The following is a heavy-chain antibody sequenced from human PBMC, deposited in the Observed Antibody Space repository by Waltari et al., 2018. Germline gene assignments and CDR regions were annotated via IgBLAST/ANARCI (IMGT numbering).Heavy chain of an antibody. Sequence: EVQLVESGGGLVQPGGSLRLSCPTSGFTFSSYSMNWVRPAPGKGLECVSFISITGSTIYYAESVKGRFTISRDNAKNSLFLQMNGLRPEDTAIYYCFSTAAIDYWGQGTLVTVSS. CDR3: FSTAAIDY. D-gene: IGHD2-15*01. CDR2: ISITGSTI. J-gene: IGHJ4*02. CDR1: GFTFSSYS. V-gene: IGHV3-48*04.